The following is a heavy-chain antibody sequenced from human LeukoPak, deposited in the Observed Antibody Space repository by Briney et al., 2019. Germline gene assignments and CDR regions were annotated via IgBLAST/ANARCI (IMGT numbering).Heavy chain of an antibody. J-gene: IGHJ4*02. CDR2: IYPGDSDT. CDR1: GYSFTSYW. D-gene: IGHD6-19*01. V-gene: IGHV5-51*01. Sequence: GESLKISCKGSGYSFTSYWSGWVRQMPGKGLGWMGIIYPGDSDTRYSPSFQGQVTISADKSISTAYLQWSSLTASDTAMYYCARFYSSDWYGPGYWGQGTLVTVSS. CDR3: ARFYSSDWYGPGY.